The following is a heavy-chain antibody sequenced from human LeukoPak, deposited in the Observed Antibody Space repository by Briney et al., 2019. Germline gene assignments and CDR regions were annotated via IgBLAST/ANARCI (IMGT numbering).Heavy chain of an antibody. CDR2: IRYDGSNK. CDR1: GFTFSSYG. V-gene: IGHV3-30*02. Sequence: GGSLRLSCAASGFTFSSYGMHWVRQAPCKGLEWVAFIRYDGSNKYYADSVKGRFTISRDNAKNSLYLQMNSLRAEDTAVYYCARDGSGYMVRVSGAFDIWGQGTMVTVSS. D-gene: IGHD3-10*01. J-gene: IGHJ3*02. CDR3: ARDGSGYMVRVSGAFDI.